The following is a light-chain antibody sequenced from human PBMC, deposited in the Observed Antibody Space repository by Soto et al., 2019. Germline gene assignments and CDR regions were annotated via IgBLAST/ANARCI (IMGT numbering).Light chain of an antibody. CDR2: EVS. Sequence: QSALTQPASVSGSPGQSITLSCTGYIHYDFVSWYQQHPGTAPKLVIYEVSNRPSGTSDRFSGSKSGHTASLTISGLQTEDEAVYYCGSYKSSSNYVFGTGTKLTVL. CDR1: IHYDF. CDR3: GSYKSSSNYV. V-gene: IGLV2-14*01. J-gene: IGLJ1*01.